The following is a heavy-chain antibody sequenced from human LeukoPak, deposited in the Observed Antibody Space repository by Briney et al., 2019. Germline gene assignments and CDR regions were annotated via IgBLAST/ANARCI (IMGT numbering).Heavy chain of an antibody. CDR1: GFTFSSYE. CDR3: ARDSQWLPDY. CDR2: INSNGRTT. D-gene: IGHD3-22*01. J-gene: IGHJ4*02. V-gene: IGHV3-48*03. Sequence: GGSLRLSCAASGFTFSSYEMDWVRQAPGKGLEWVSYINSNGRTTYYADSVKGRFTISRDNAKNSGYLQMDSLRAEDTAVYFCARDSQWLPDYWGQGTLVTVSS.